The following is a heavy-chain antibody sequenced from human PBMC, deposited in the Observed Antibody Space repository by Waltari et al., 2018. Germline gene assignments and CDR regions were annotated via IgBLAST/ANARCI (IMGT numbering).Heavy chain of an antibody. CDR3: AARLEEWLLYVY. Sequence: QVQLVQSGAEVKKPGASVKVSCKVSGYTLTELSMHWVRQAPGKGLEWMGGFDPEEGETIYAQNFQGRGTMTEDTSTDTAYMELSSLRSEDTAVYYCAARLEEWLLYVYWGQGTLVTVSS. CDR1: GYTLTELS. CDR2: FDPEEGET. J-gene: IGHJ4*02. V-gene: IGHV1-24*01. D-gene: IGHD3-3*01.